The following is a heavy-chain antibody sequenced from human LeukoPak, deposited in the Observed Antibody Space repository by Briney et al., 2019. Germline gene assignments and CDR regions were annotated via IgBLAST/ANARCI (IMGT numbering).Heavy chain of an antibody. Sequence: SETLSLTCAVYGGSFSGYYWSWIRQPPGKGLEWIGEISHIGSANYNPSLKSRVTISVDMSRNQFSLKLSSVTAADTAVYYCARGRSDYYATDAFDIWGQGTMVTVSS. D-gene: IGHD3-10*01. J-gene: IGHJ3*02. CDR3: ARGRSDYYATDAFDI. V-gene: IGHV4-34*01. CDR2: ISHIGSA. CDR1: GGSFSGYY.